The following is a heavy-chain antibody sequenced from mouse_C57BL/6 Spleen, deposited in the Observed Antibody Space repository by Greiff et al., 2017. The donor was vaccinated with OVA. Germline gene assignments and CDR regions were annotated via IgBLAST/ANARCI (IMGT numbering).Heavy chain of an antibody. CDR3: ARRTATVVAHWYFDV. CDR1: GFTFSSYA. Sequence: EVHLVESGGGLVKPGGSLKLSCAASGFTFSSYAMSWVRQTPEKRLEWVATISDGGSYTYYPDNVKGRFTISRDNAKNNLYLQMSHLKSEDTAMYYCARRTATVVAHWYFDVWGTGTTVTVSS. CDR2: ISDGGSYT. J-gene: IGHJ1*03. V-gene: IGHV5-4*01. D-gene: IGHD1-1*01.